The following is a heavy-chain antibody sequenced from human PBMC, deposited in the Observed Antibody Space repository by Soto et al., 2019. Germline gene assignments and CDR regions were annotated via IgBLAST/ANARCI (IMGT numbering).Heavy chain of an antibody. CDR2: IYSGGST. CDR1: GFTVSSNY. V-gene: IGHV3-66*01. J-gene: IGHJ6*02. D-gene: IGHD3-10*01. CDR3: ARDMVRGMDC. Sequence: EVQLVESGGGLVQPGGSLRLSCAASGFTVSSNYMSWVRQAPGKGLEWVSVIYSGGSTYYADSVKGRFTISRDNSKTTLHLQMNGLRAEDTALYYCARDMVRGMDCWSQGATVTVSS.